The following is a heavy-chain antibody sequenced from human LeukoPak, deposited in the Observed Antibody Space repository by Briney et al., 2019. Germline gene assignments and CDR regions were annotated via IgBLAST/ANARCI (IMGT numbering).Heavy chain of an antibody. D-gene: IGHD6-13*01. Sequence: PGGSLRLSCAASGFTFSSYGMHWVRQAPGKGLEWVAVISYDGSNKYYADSVKGRFTISRDSSKNTLYLQMSSLRAEDTAIYYCAKDPRYKSNWYMDGFDSWGQGTLVTVSS. V-gene: IGHV3-30*18. CDR3: AKDPRYKSNWYMDGFDS. J-gene: IGHJ4*02. CDR1: GFTFSSYG. CDR2: ISYDGSNK.